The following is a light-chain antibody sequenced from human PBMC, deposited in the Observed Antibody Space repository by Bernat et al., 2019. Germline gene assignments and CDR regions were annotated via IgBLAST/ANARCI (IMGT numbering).Light chain of an antibody. J-gene: IGKJ4*01. V-gene: IGKV3-11*01. CDR2: DAS. Sequence: EIVLTQSPVTLSLSPGETATLSCRASQRIRTYLSWYQQKPGQAPRLLIYDASNRAINIPDRFSGSGSGTDFTLTIASLEPDDSAVYYCQQRGDWPLSFGGGTKVGIK. CDR3: QQRGDWPLS. CDR1: QRIRTY.